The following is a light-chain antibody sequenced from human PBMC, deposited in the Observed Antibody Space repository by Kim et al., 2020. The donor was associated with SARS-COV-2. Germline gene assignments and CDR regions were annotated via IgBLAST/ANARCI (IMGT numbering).Light chain of an antibody. CDR3: ATWDDSLNAWV. CDR1: HSNIGVNN. Sequence: GRRVTTSCAGGHSNIGVNNVNWFQQFPGTAPKLLIYRNDQRPSGVPDRFSGSKSGALASLALSGLLSEDEADYYCATWDDSLNAWVFGGGTKLTVL. J-gene: IGLJ3*02. V-gene: IGLV1-44*01. CDR2: RND.